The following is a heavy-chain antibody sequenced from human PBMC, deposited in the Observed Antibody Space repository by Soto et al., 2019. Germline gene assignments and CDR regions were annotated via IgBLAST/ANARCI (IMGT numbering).Heavy chain of an antibody. V-gene: IGHV3-23*01. Sequence: EVQLLESGGGLVQPGGSLRLSCAASGFTFSSYAMSWVRQAPGKGLEWVSAISGSGGSTYYADSVKGRFTISRDNSKNTLYLQMNSVRAEDTAVYYCAKGRYFVWLWPDNWFDPWGQGTLVTVSS. CDR3: AKGRYFVWLWPDNWFDP. D-gene: IGHD3-9*01. J-gene: IGHJ5*02. CDR1: GFTFSSYA. CDR2: ISGSGGST.